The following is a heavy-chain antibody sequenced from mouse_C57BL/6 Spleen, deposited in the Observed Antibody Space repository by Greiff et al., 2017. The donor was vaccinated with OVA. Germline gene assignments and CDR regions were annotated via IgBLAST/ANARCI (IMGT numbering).Heavy chain of an antibody. Sequence: EVHLVESGEGLVKPGGSLKLSCAASGFTFSSYAMSWVRQTPEKRLEWVAYISSGGDYIYYADTVKGRFTISRDNARNTLYLQMSSLKSEDTAMYYCTRDPVNYDYGDYAMDYWGQGTSVTVSS. D-gene: IGHD2-4*01. CDR1: GFTFSSYA. CDR3: TRDPVNYDYGDYAMDY. V-gene: IGHV5-9-1*02. CDR2: ISSGGDYI. J-gene: IGHJ4*01.